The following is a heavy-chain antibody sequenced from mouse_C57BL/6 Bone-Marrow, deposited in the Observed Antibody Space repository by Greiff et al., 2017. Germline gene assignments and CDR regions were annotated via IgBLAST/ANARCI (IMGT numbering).Heavy chain of an antibody. CDR3: GRRSYGSPFAY. V-gene: IGHV10-1*01. D-gene: IGHD1-1*01. CDR1: GFSFNTYA. J-gene: IGHJ3*01. Sequence: EAGGGLVQPKGSLKLSCAASGFSFNTYAMNWVRQAPGKGLEWVARIRSKSNNYATYYADSVKDRFTISRDDSESMLYLQMNNLKTEDTAMYYCGRRSYGSPFAYWGQGTLVTVSA. CDR2: IRSKSNNYAT.